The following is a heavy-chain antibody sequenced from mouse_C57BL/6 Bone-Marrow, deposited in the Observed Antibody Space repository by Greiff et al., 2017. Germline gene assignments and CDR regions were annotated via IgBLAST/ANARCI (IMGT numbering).Heavy chain of an antibody. CDR3: ERRRSWYFDV. CDR2: IYPGDGDT. V-gene: IGHV1-82*01. Sequence: QVQLQQSGPELVKPGASVKISCKASGYAFSSSWMNWVKQRPGKGLEWIGRIYPGDGDTNYNGKFKGKATLTADKSSSTAYMQLSSLTSEDSAVYFCERRRSWYFDVWGTGTTVTVSS. J-gene: IGHJ1*03. CDR1: GYAFSSSW.